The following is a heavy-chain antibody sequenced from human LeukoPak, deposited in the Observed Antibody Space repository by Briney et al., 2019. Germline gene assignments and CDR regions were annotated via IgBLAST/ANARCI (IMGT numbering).Heavy chain of an antibody. Sequence: SETLSLTCAVYGGSFRGFYWSWIRQTPGKGLEWIGEINHSGSTNYSPSLKSRVTISVDTSKNQFSLKLSSVTAADTAVYYCARAVDFWSGYYIYYFDYWGQGTLVTVSS. CDR1: GGSFRGFY. D-gene: IGHD3-3*01. CDR3: ARAVDFWSGYYIYYFDY. V-gene: IGHV4-34*01. J-gene: IGHJ4*02. CDR2: INHSGST.